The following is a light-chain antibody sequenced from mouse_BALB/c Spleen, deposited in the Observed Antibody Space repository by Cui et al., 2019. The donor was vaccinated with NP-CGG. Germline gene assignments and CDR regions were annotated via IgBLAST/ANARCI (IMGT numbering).Light chain of an antibody. J-gene: IGLJ1*01. CDR1: TGTVTTSNY. CDR3: ALWYSNHWV. CDR2: GTN. V-gene: IGLV1*01. Sequence: HVALTYEPALTTSPGETVTLTCRSSTGTVTTSNYANWVQEKPDHLFTGLIGGTNNRVPGVPARFSGSLIGDKAALTITGAQTEDEAIYFCALWYSNHWVFGGGTKLTVL.